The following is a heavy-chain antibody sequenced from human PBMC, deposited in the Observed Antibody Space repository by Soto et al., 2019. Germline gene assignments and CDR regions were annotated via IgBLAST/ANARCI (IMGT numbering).Heavy chain of an antibody. CDR1: GFTLSAYW. Sequence: EVQLEESGGDLVQPGGSLRLSCAASGFTLSAYWMTWVRQAPGKGLEWVANINRDGSKKSYLDSVRGRFTIYRDNVGNSLYLQTDSLRADDTDLYYCARDVSPGSSSLYLDAFDIWGQGTMVTVSS. V-gene: IGHV3-7*05. D-gene: IGHD6-13*01. CDR3: ARDVSPGSSSLYLDAFDI. J-gene: IGHJ3*02. CDR2: INRDGSKK.